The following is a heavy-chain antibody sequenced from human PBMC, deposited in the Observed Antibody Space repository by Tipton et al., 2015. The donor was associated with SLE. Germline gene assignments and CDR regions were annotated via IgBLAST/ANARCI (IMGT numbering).Heavy chain of an antibody. D-gene: IGHD3-3*01. Sequence: SLRLSCAASGFTFSDYAMNWFRQAPGQGLEWVAVIYGRGSNPEYADSVKGRFTISRDNSQNTLSLQMNSLRAEDTAVYYCVRRIPPRGFGVVTDYWGQGFLVTVS. CDR3: VRRIPPRGFGVVTDY. V-gene: IGHV3-23*03. J-gene: IGHJ4*02. CDR2: IYGRGSNP. CDR1: GFTFSDYA.